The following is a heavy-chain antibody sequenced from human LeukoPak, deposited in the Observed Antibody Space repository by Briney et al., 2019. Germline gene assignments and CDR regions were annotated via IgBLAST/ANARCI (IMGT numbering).Heavy chain of an antibody. V-gene: IGHV4-59*08. D-gene: IGHD3-22*01. CDR1: GGSISSYY. CDR3: ARLWDYYDSSGYYLDWYFDL. J-gene: IGHJ2*01. CDR2: ISYSGTT. Sequence: SETLSLTCTVSGGSISSYYWSWIRQPPGKGLEWIGYISYSGTTYNNPSLKSRLSISVDTSKNQFSLRLSSVTAADTAVYYCARLWDYYDSSGYYLDWYFDLWGRGTLVTVSS.